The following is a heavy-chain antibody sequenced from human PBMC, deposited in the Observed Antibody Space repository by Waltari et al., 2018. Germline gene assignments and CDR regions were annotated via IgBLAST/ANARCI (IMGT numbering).Heavy chain of an antibody. CDR3: ARGRYWSSYLEGIFDS. D-gene: IGHD2-2*01. CDR1: GGSVSSDNYY. CDR2: VYFTGT. Sequence: QMQLQESGPELLKPSETQSLTCSVSGGSVSSDNYYWGWIRQPPGKGLEWIGSVYFTGTYYNPSLNSRVTISSDTSKNHLSLKLTSVIAADTAVYYCARGRYWSSYLEGIFDSWGQGTLVTVSS. V-gene: IGHV4-39*07. J-gene: IGHJ4*02.